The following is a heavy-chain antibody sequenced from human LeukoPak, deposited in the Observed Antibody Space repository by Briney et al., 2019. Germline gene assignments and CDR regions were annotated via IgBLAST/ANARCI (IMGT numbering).Heavy chain of an antibody. CDR3: ARGRGYSYGYYYYYYGMDV. J-gene: IGHJ6*02. D-gene: IGHD5-18*01. V-gene: IGHV4-4*02. CDR1: GGSISSSSW. CDR2: IYHSGST. Sequence: SETLSLTCAVSGGSISSSSWWSWVRQPPGKGLEWIGEIYHSGSTNYNPSLKSRVTISVDKSKNQFSLKLSSVTAADTAVYYCARGRGYSYGYYYYYYGMDVWGQGTTVTVSS.